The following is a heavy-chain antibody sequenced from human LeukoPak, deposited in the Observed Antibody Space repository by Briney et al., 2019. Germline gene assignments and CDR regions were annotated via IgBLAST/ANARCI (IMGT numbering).Heavy chain of an antibody. J-gene: IGHJ3*02. CDR3: ARPYCSSTSCYHVGAFDI. CDR2: INLSGST. CDR1: GGSFSGYY. V-gene: IGHV4-34*01. D-gene: IGHD2-2*01. Sequence: SETLSLICAVYGGSFSGYYWSWIRQPPGKGLEWIGEINLSGSTNYNPSLKSRVTISVDTSKNQFSLELSSVTAADTAVYYCARPYCSSTSCYHVGAFDIWGQGTMVTVSS.